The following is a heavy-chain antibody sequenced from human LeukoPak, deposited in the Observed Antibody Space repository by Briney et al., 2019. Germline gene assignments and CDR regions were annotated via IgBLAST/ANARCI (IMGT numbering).Heavy chain of an antibody. D-gene: IGHD3-3*01. CDR3: ARGAYYDFWSGYQNWFDP. CDR2: INPNSGNT. Sequence: ASVKVSCKASGYTFTRYDINWVRQATGHGLEWLGWINPNSGNTGYAQKFQGRVTMTSNTSISKSYMELSSVRSEDTAVYYCARGAYYDFWSGYQNWFDPWGQGTLVTVSS. CDR1: GYTFTRYD. V-gene: IGHV1-8*01. J-gene: IGHJ5*02.